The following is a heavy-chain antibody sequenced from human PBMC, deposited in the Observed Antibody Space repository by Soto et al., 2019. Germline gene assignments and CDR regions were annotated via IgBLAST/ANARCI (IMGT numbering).Heavy chain of an antibody. Sequence: PGGSLRLSCAASGFTFSSYWVSWVRQAPGKGLEWVANIKQDGSEKYYVDSVKGRFTISRDNAKNSLYLQMNSLRAEDTAVYYCARARDFWSGYPFDPWGQGTLVTVSS. V-gene: IGHV3-7*01. CDR1: GFTFSSYW. J-gene: IGHJ5*02. D-gene: IGHD3-3*01. CDR3: ARARDFWSGYPFDP. CDR2: IKQDGSEK.